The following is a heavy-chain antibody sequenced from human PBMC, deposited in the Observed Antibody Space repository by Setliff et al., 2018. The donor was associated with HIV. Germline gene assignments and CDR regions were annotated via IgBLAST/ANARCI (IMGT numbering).Heavy chain of an antibody. Sequence: GGSLRLSCAASGFNFDDYGMTWVRQAPGKGLEWVSGNNWSGGSTYYADSVKGRFTISRDNSKNTLYLQMNSLRAEDSAVYYCAKTPLALVRGAQPYFDYWGQGTLVTVSS. CDR2: NNWSGGST. J-gene: IGHJ4*02. V-gene: IGHV3-23*01. CDR3: AKTPLALVRGAQPYFDY. CDR1: GFNFDDYG. D-gene: IGHD3-10*01.